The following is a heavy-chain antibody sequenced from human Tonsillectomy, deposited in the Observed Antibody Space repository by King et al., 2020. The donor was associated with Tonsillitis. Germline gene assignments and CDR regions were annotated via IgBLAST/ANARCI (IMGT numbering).Heavy chain of an antibody. Sequence: VQLVESGGGVVQPGRSLRLSCAASGFTFSGYGMHWVRQAPGKGLEWVALIWDDGSNKEYADSMKGRFTISRDNSKNTVYLQMNSLRAEDTAVYYCAGGCDSSGDSYVRDVFDVWGQGTLVTVSS. CDR1: GFTFSGYG. J-gene: IGHJ3*01. V-gene: IGHV3-33*08. CDR3: AGGCDSSGDSYVRDVFDV. CDR2: IWDDGSNK. D-gene: IGHD3-22*01.